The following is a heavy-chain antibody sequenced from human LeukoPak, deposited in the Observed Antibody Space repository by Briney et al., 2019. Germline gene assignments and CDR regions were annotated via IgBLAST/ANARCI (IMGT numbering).Heavy chain of an antibody. CDR1: GASVSSSAYY. Sequence: PSETLSLTYTVSGASVSSSAYYWGWIRQPPGEGLEWIGEIFYSGRTYYNPSLKGRVTISVDPSKNQFSLRLTSVTAADTAVYYCALDPLPSGFTASSPNDYWGQGTLVTVSS. CDR2: IFYSGRT. V-gene: IGHV4-39*07. J-gene: IGHJ4*02. CDR3: ALDPLPSGFTASSPNDY. D-gene: IGHD1-1*01.